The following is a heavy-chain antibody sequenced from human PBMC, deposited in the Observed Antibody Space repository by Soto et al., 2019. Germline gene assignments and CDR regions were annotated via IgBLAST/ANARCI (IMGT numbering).Heavy chain of an antibody. D-gene: IGHD6-6*01. CDR2: ILYDGGNE. V-gene: IGHV3-30-3*01. Sequence: SLRLSCAASGFTFSSYAFHWVRQAPGKGLEWVAFILYDGGNEYYADSVKGRFTISRDNSKNTLYLQMNSLRGDDTAVYYCVTKLYGSSHHFGMDVWGQGTTVTVSS. CDR1: GFTFSSYA. CDR3: VTKLYGSSHHFGMDV. J-gene: IGHJ6*02.